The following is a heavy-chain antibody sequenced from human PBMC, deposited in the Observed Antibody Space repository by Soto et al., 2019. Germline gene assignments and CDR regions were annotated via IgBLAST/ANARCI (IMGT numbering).Heavy chain of an antibody. CDR3: AREIEVVAAPRSDYYYYGMDV. Sequence: QVQLVESGGGVVQPGRSLRLSCAASGFTFSSYAMHWVRQAPGKGLEWVAVISYDGSNKYYADSVKGRFTISRDNSKNTLYLQMNSLRAEDTAVYYCAREIEVVAAPRSDYYYYGMDVWGQGTTVTVSS. J-gene: IGHJ6*02. V-gene: IGHV3-30-3*01. CDR1: GFTFSSYA. CDR2: ISYDGSNK. D-gene: IGHD2-15*01.